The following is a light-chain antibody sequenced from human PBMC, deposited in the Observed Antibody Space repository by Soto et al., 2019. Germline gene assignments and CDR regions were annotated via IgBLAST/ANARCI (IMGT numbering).Light chain of an antibody. CDR1: SSDVGGYDY. V-gene: IGLV2-11*01. CDR2: DVD. Sequence: QSALTQPRSVSGSPGQSVTISCTGTSSDVGGYDYVSWYQHHPGKAPKLMIYDVDKRPSGVPGRFSGSKSGNTASLTISGLQAEDEADYYCCSYAGSYPFVFGTGNKLTVL. J-gene: IGLJ1*01. CDR3: CSYAGSYPFV.